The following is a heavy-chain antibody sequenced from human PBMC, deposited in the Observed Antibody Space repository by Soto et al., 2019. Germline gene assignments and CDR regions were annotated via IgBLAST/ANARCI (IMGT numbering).Heavy chain of an antibody. Sequence: QIHLVQSGAEVKKPGSSVKISCKASGGTFSNYAISWVRQAPGQGLEWMGGITPIFDTTNYAQKFQGRLTMTEDTSTSTAYMELSGLRSDDTAIYFCARYPNSLHYWFDPWGQGTLVTVSS. V-gene: IGHV1-69*06. D-gene: IGHD1-26*01. CDR2: ITPIFDTT. CDR3: ARYPNSLHYWFDP. CDR1: GGTFSNYA. J-gene: IGHJ5*02.